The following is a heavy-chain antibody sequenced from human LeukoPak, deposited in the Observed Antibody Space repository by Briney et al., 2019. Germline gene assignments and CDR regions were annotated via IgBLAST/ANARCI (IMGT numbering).Heavy chain of an antibody. CDR3: ARVRGLRFRFWFDP. V-gene: IGHV4-61*02. D-gene: IGHD5-12*01. J-gene: IGHJ5*02. Sequence: SQTLSLTCTVSGGSINSGSYYWSWIRQPAGKGLEWIGRIYTSGSTNYNPSLKSRVTISIDTSKNQFSLKLNSVTAADTAVYYCARVRGLRFRFWFDPWGQGTLVTVSS. CDR2: IYTSGST. CDR1: GGSINSGSYY.